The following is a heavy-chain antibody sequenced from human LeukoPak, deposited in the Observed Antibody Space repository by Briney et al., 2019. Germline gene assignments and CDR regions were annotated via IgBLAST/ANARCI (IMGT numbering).Heavy chain of an antibody. CDR1: GFTFSSYA. J-gene: IGHJ4*02. D-gene: IGHD3-22*01. CDR3: AKATYYYDSSGLVYYFDY. V-gene: IGHV3-64*01. CDR2: ISSNGGST. Sequence: GGSLRLSCAASGFTFSSYAMSWVRHAPGKGLEYVSAISSNGGSTYYANSVKGRFTVSRDNAKNSLYLQMDSLRAEDTAVYYCAKATYYYDSSGLVYYFDYWGQGTLVTVSS.